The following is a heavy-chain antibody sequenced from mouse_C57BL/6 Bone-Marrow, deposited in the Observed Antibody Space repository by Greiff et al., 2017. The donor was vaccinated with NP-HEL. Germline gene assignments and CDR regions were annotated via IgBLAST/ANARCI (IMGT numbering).Heavy chain of an antibody. D-gene: IGHD1-1*01. J-gene: IGHJ4*01. Sequence: QVQLQQSGAELMKPGASVKLSCKATGYTFTGYWIEWVKQRPGHGLEWIGEILPGSGSTNYNEKVKGKATFTADTSSNTAYMPLSSLTTEDSAIYYWSCDYYGSSYPYAMDYWGQGTSVTVSS. CDR3: SCDYYGSSYPYAMDY. CDR2: ILPGSGST. V-gene: IGHV1-9*01. CDR1: GYTFTGYW.